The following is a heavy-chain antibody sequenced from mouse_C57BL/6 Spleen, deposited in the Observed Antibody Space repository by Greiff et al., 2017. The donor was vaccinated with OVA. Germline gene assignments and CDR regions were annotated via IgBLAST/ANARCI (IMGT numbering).Heavy chain of an antibody. CDR1: GYAFSSSW. V-gene: IGHV1-82*01. D-gene: IGHD2-4*01. J-gene: IGHJ1*03. CDR2: IYPGDGDT. Sequence: QVHVKQSGPELVKPGASVKISCKASGYAFSSSWMNWVKQRPGKGLEWIGRIYPGDGDTNYNGKFKGKATLTADKSSSTAYMQLSSLTSEDSAVYFCASDYDEYFDVWGTGTTVTVSS. CDR3: ASDYDEYFDV.